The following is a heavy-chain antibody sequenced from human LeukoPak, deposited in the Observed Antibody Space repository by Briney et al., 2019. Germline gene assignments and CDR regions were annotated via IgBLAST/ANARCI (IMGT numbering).Heavy chain of an antibody. J-gene: IGHJ4*02. CDR3: TRIFYYETGGYYPDH. Sequence: GGSLRLSCAASGFTVSSKYMSWVRQAPGKGLEWVSLIYSGGSTYYADSVKGRFTISRDNSKNTLYLQMNSLRGEDTAVYYCTRIFYYETGGYYPDHWGQGTLVTVSS. V-gene: IGHV3-53*01. CDR1: GFTVSSKY. CDR2: IYSGGST. D-gene: IGHD3-22*01.